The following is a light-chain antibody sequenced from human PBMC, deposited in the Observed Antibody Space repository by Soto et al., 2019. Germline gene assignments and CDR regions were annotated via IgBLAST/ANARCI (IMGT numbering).Light chain of an antibody. CDR1: QDIRNY. CDR3: QQSYSTPYT. Sequence: IQLNQSPSSLSAYVGDRVTVTCRASQDIRNYLAWYQQKPGKAPKLLICGASTLYSGVPSRFSGSGSGTDFTLTISCLQPEDFATYYCQQSYSTPYTFCQGTMVDIK. V-gene: IGKV1-39*01. J-gene: IGKJ2*01. CDR2: GAS.